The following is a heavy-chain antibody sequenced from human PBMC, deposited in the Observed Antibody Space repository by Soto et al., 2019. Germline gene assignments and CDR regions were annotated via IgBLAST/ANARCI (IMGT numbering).Heavy chain of an antibody. CDR2: IWYDGSNK. V-gene: IGHV3-33*01. CDR1: GFTFSSYG. Sequence: QVQLVESGGGVVQPGRSLRLSCAASGFTFSSYGMHWVRQAPGKGLEWVAVIWYDGSNKYYADSVKGRFTISRDNSKNTLYLQMNSLRAEDTAVYYCARAPPDWYFDLWGRGTLVTVSS. J-gene: IGHJ2*01. CDR3: ARAPPDWYFDL.